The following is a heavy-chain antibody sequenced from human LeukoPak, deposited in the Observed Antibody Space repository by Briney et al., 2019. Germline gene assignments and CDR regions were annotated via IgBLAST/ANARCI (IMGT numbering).Heavy chain of an antibody. Sequence: ASVKVSCKASGYTFTGYYMHWVRQAPGQGLEWMGWINPNSGGTNYAQKFQGRVTMTRDTPISTAYMELSRLRSDDTAVYYCARGYCGGDCYFFDYWGQGTLVTVSS. D-gene: IGHD2-21*02. CDR2: INPNSGGT. CDR3: ARGYCGGDCYFFDY. V-gene: IGHV1-2*02. CDR1: GYTFTGYY. J-gene: IGHJ4*02.